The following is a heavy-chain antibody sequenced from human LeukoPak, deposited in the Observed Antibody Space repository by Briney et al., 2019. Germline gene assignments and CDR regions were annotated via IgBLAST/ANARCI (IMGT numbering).Heavy chain of an antibody. V-gene: IGHV4-59*01. Sequence: SETLSLTCTVSGGSISSYYWSWVRQPPGKGLEWIGYIYYSGSTNYNPSLKSRVTISVDTSKNQFSLKLSSVTAADTAVYYCARGRDGYNYDDYYYGMDVWGQGTTVTVSS. CDR1: GGSISSYY. CDR2: IYYSGST. CDR3: ARGRDGYNYDDYYYGMDV. J-gene: IGHJ6*02. D-gene: IGHD5-24*01.